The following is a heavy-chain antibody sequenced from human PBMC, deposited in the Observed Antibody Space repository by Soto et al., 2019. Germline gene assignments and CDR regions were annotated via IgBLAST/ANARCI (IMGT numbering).Heavy chain of an antibody. CDR3: ARATGSNHPFDY. V-gene: IGHV3-74*01. D-gene: IGHD2-2*01. Sequence: EVQLVESGGGLVQPGGSLRLSCAATGFTFSTYWMHWVRQGPGKGLVWVSRISTDGSSTTYADSVKGRFTISRDNAKNTLYLPMNSLRAEDTAVYYCARATGSNHPFDYWGPGSLVTVSS. J-gene: IGHJ4*02. CDR1: GFTFSTYW. CDR2: ISTDGSST.